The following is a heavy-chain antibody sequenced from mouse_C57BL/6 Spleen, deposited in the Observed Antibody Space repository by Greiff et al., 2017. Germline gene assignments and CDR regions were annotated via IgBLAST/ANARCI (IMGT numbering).Heavy chain of an antibody. Sequence: QVQLQQPGAELVKPGASVKLSCKASGYTFTSYWMQWVKQRPGQGLEWIGEIDPSGSYTNYNQKFKGKATLTVDTSSSTAYMQLSSLTSEDSAVYYCARGGYDYYEAGAYWGQGTLVTVSA. CDR3: ARGGYDYYEAGAY. D-gene: IGHD2-4*01. J-gene: IGHJ3*01. CDR2: IDPSGSYT. V-gene: IGHV1-50*01. CDR1: GYTFTSYW.